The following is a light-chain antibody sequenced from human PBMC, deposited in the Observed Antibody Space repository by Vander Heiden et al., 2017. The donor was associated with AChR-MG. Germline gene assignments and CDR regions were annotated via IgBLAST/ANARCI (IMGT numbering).Light chain of an antibody. CDR1: QSVSSK. CDR3: LEYNDWPS. V-gene: IGKV3-15*01. Sequence: ELVMTQSPATLPASRGERATLSRRASQSVSSKLAWYQQKPGQAPRLLIYGASTRATAIPARFSGSGSGTEFTLTISSLQSEDFAVYYCLEYNDWPSFGQGTKVEIK. CDR2: GAS. J-gene: IGKJ1*01.